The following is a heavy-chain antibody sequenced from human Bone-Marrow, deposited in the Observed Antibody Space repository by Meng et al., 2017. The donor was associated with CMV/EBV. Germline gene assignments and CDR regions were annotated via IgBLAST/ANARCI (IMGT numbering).Heavy chain of an antibody. V-gene: IGHV4-38-2*02. Sequence: SETLSLTCTVSGYSIRSDFFWGWIRQPPGKGLEWIGINDSGTTYYNPSLKSRVAISVDTPETQFSLKLSAVTAADTAIYYCVRHIIVVPGRGYGVDVWGPGTTVTVSS. CDR1: GYSIRSDFF. CDR2: INDSGTT. CDR3: VRHIIVVPGRGYGVDV. D-gene: IGHD2-15*01. J-gene: IGHJ6*02.